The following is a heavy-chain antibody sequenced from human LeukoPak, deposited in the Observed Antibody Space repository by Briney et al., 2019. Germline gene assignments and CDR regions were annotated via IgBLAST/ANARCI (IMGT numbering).Heavy chain of an antibody. CDR2: IRYDGSNK. Sequence: GGSLRLSCAASGFTFSSYGMNWVRQAPGKGLEWVAFIRYDGSNKYYAESVKGRFTISRDSSKNTLYLHMNSLRAEDTAVYYCARWSGNAFDIWGQGTMVTVSS. CDR1: GFTFSSYG. V-gene: IGHV3-30*02. D-gene: IGHD3-10*02. J-gene: IGHJ3*02. CDR3: ARWSGNAFDI.